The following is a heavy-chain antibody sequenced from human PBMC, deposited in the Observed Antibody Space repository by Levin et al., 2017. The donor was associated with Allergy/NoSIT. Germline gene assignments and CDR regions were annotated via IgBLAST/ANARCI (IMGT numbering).Heavy chain of an antibody. CDR2: FPTSGRI. CDR1: KGSISSYA. CDR3: AASISGTSSFHW. V-gene: IGHV4-4*07. Sequence: PSETLSLTCIMSKGSISSYAWNWIRQPAGKGLEWIGRFPTSGRIDYNPSLKSRVTMSIETSKNQFSLKMSSVTAADTAVYYCAASISGTSSFHWWGQGTLVIVSS. J-gene: IGHJ4*02. D-gene: IGHD1-7*01.